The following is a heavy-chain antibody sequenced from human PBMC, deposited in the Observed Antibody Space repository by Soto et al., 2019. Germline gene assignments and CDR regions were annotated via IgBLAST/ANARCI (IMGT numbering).Heavy chain of an antibody. Sequence: PGGSLRLSCAASGFTFSSYAMHWVRQAPGKGLEWVSSISATGGTTYYADSVKGRFTISRDNSKNTVSLQMNSPRAEDTAIYYCAKDVRTVTTRGEHDYWGQGTLVTGSS. CDR2: ISATGGTT. CDR3: AKDVRTVTTRGEHDY. CDR1: GFTFSSYA. V-gene: IGHV3-23*01. D-gene: IGHD4-17*01. J-gene: IGHJ4*02.